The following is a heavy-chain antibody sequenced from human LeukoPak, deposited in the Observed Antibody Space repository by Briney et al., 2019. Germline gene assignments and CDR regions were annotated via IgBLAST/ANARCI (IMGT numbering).Heavy chain of an antibody. CDR3: ATGGGTYGFDY. V-gene: IGHV1-46*01. Sequence: ASVKVSCKASGYTLTSYYMHWVRQAPGQGLEWMGIINPSGGSTSYAEKFQGRVTMTRDTSTSTVYMELSSLRSEDTAVYYCATGGGTYGFDYSGQGTLVTVSS. J-gene: IGHJ4*02. CDR1: GYTLTSYY. D-gene: IGHD1-26*01. CDR2: INPSGGST.